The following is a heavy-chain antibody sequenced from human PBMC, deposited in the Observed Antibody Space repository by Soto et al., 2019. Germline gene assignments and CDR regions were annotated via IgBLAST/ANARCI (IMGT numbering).Heavy chain of an antibody. CDR3: ARSKGAAAACQNY. V-gene: IGHV3-23*01. D-gene: IGHD6-13*01. J-gene: IGHJ4*02. CDR1: WLTFSGYA. CDR2: ISSSASSI. Sequence: GGSLRLSCAASWLTFSGYAMSWVLQAPGKGLEWVSAISSSASSIYYADSVKGRFTISRDNAKNSLYLQMNSLRAEDTAVYYCARSKGAAAACQNYWGQGTLVTSPQ.